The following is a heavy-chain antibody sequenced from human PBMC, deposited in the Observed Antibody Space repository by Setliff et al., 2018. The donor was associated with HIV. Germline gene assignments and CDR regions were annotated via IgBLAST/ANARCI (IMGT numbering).Heavy chain of an antibody. CDR2: INAGNGNT. J-gene: IGHJ6*03. Sequence: ASVKVSCKASGYTFTSYAMHWVRQAPGQRLEWMGWINAGNGNTKYSQKFQGRVTITRDTSASTAYMELSSLRSEDTAVYYCARHYELETYMDVWGKGTTVTVSS. D-gene: IGHD3-3*01. CDR3: ARHYELETYMDV. CDR1: GYTFTSYA. V-gene: IGHV1-3*01.